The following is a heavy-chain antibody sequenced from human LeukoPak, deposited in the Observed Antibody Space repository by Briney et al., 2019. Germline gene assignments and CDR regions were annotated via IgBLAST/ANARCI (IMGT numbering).Heavy chain of an antibody. Sequence: GGSLRLSCAASGFTFSIYSMNWVRQAPGKGLEWVSYISSSSYYIYYAASVKGRFTISRDNAKNSLYLQMNSLRAEDTAVYYCARDEDYGDYEYLDLWGRGTLVTVSS. CDR3: ARDEDYGDYEYLDL. CDR1: GFTFSIYS. D-gene: IGHD4-17*01. V-gene: IGHV3-21*01. CDR2: ISSSSYYI. J-gene: IGHJ2*01.